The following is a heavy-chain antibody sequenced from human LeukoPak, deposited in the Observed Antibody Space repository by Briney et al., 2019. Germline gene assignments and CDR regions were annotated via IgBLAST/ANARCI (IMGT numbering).Heavy chain of an antibody. D-gene: IGHD2-2*01. V-gene: IGHV3-21*01. CDR3: ARDPGYCSSTSYLGDAFDI. J-gene: IGHJ3*02. Sequence: KPGGSLRLSCAASGFTFSSYSMNWVRQAPGKGLEWVSSISSSSSYIYYADSVKGRFTISRDNAKNSLYLQMNSLRAEDTAVYYCARDPGYCSSTSYLGDAFDIWGQGTMATVSS. CDR1: GFTFSSYS. CDR2: ISSSSSYI.